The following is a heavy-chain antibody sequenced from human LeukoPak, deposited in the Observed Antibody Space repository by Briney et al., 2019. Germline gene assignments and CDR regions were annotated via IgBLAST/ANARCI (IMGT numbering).Heavy chain of an antibody. CDR2: INPNSGGT. D-gene: IGHD1-7*01. CDR1: GYTFTSYD. CDR3: ARGQLELADY. J-gene: IGHJ4*02. V-gene: IGHV1-2*02. Sequence: ASVKVSCKASGYTFTSYDINWVRQAPGQGLEWMGWINPNSGGTNYAQKFQGRVTMTRDTSISTAYMELSRLRSDDTAVYYCARGQLELADYWGQGTLVTVSS.